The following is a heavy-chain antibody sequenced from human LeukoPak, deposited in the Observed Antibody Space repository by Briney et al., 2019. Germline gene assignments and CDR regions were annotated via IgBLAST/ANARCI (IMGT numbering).Heavy chain of an antibody. D-gene: IGHD2-2*02. J-gene: IGHJ5*02. Sequence: GGSLRLSCAASGFTFSSYWMSWVRQAPGKGLEWVANIKQDGSEKYYVDSVKGRFTISRDNAKNSLYLQMNSLRAEDTAVYYCARSGYCSSTNCYTDWFDPWGQGTLVTVSS. V-gene: IGHV3-7*01. CDR2: IKQDGSEK. CDR3: ARSGYCSSTNCYTDWFDP. CDR1: GFTFSSYW.